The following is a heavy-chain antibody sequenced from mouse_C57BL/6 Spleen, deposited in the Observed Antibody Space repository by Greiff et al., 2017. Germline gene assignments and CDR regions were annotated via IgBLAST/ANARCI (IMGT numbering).Heavy chain of an antibody. CDR2: IDPETGGT. V-gene: IGHV1-15*01. CDR3: TRDDGYYPAWFAH. CDR1: GYTFTDYE. J-gene: IGHJ3*01. Sequence: QVQLQQSGAELVRPGASVTLSCKASGYTFTDYEMHWVKQTPVHGLEWIGAIDPETGGTAYNQKFKGKAILTADKSSSTAYMELRSLTSEDSAVYYCTRDDGYYPAWFAHWGQGTLVTVAA. D-gene: IGHD2-3*01.